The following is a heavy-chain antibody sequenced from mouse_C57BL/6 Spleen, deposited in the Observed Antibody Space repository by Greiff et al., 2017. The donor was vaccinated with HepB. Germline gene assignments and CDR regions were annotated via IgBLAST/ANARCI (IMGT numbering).Heavy chain of an antibody. Sequence: EVKLMESGGGLVKPGGSLKLSCAASGFTFSSYAMSWVRQTPEKRLEWVATISDGGSYTYYPDNVKGRFTISRDNAKNNLYLQMSHLKSEDTAMYYCARDLDYSNYYAMDYWGQGTSVTVSS. CDR2: ISDGGSYT. D-gene: IGHD2-5*01. CDR3: ARDLDYSNYYAMDY. V-gene: IGHV5-4*01. J-gene: IGHJ4*01. CDR1: GFTFSSYA.